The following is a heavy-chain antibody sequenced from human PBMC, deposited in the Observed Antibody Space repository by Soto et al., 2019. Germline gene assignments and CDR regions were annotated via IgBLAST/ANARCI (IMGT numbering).Heavy chain of an antibody. V-gene: IGHV3-7*01. CDR1: GFTFSTYW. CDR3: ARDQRNVDC. Sequence: EVQLVESGGGLVQPGGSLKLSCVASGFTFSTYWMDWVRQTPGKGLEWVAHINQDGSEKYYVDSVKGRFTISRDNAKNPLYLQMNSARADDTALFFCARDQRNVDCWGQGTLVTVSS. CDR2: INQDGSEK. J-gene: IGHJ4*02. D-gene: IGHD1-1*01.